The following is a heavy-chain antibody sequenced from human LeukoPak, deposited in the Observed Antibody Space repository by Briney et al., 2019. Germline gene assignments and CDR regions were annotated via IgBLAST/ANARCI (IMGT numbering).Heavy chain of an antibody. Sequence: QSGGYLRLSCVASGFTFSSYAMNWVRQAPGKGLEWLAIIKQDGSEKYYVDSVKGRFTISRDNAQNLVYLQLSSLRADDTAVYYCAGGAGWTSDLWGQGTLVIVSS. V-gene: IGHV3-7*01. CDR3: AGGAGWTSDL. CDR2: IKQDGSEK. CDR1: GFTFSSYA. D-gene: IGHD6-19*01. J-gene: IGHJ3*01.